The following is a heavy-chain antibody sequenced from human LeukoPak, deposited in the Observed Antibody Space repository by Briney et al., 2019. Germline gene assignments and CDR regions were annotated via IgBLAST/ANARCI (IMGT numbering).Heavy chain of an antibody. V-gene: IGHV3-7*01. CDR1: GFTFRSHW. Sequence: PGGSLRLSCAASGFTFRSHWMSGVRQPPGDELEWVASIKQEGSEKYYVDSVRGRFTVSRDNAKNSLYLQMNSLRAEDTAVYYCARLMGDRTIYDSWGQGTLVTVSS. D-gene: IGHD1-26*01. CDR2: IKQEGSEK. CDR3: ARLMGDRTIYDS. J-gene: IGHJ4*02.